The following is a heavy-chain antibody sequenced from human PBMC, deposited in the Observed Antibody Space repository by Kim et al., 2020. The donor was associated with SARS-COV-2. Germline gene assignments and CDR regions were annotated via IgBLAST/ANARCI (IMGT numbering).Heavy chain of an antibody. CDR3: ARRRGDSYGYNTFFEI. D-gene: IGHD5-18*01. CDR2: INHSGST. V-gene: IGHV4-34*01. Sequence: SETLSLTCAVYGGSFSGYYWSWIRQPPGKGLEWIGEINHSGSTNYNPSLKSRVTISVDTSKNQFSLKLSSVTAADTAVYYCARRRGDSYGYNTFFEIWGQGTLVTVSS. CDR1: GGSFSGYY. J-gene: IGHJ3*02.